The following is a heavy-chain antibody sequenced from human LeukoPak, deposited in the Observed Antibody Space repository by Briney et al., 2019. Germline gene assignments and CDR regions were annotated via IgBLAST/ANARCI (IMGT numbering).Heavy chain of an antibody. CDR2: IYYSGST. Sequence: SETLSLTCTVSGGSISSSSYYWGWIRQPPGKGLEWIGSIYYSGSTYYNPSLKSRVTISVDTSKNQFSLKLSSVTAADSAVYYCARIYDSSGHPRWGQGTLVTVSS. CDR3: ARIYDSSGHPR. CDR1: GGSISSSSYY. V-gene: IGHV4-39*01. J-gene: IGHJ4*02. D-gene: IGHD3-22*01.